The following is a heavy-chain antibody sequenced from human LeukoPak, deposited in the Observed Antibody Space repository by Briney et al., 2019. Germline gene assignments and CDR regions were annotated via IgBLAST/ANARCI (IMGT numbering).Heavy chain of an antibody. J-gene: IGHJ4*02. CDR1: GYSISSDYY. D-gene: IGHD3/OR15-3a*01. CDR3: ARVVGDWLPYFHY. CDR2: IYHSGST. Sequence: SETLSLTCAVSGYSISSDYYWGWIRQPPGKGREGIGSIYHSGSTYYNPSLKSRVTLSLDTSKNQFSLKLSSVTAADTAVYYCARVVGDWLPYFHYWGQGTLVTVSS. V-gene: IGHV4-38-2*01.